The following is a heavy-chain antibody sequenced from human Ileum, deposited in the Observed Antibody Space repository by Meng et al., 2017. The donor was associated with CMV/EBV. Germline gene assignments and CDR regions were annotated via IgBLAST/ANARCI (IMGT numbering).Heavy chain of an antibody. D-gene: IGHD5-24*01. Sequence: VLLKHGGSGLLKPSETLYLTCGVYGGSFSNYSLSWIRQSPGKGLEWIGEIHPSGSTYYNPSLNSRVTMSVDTSKNQFSLNLRSVTAADTAVYYCSRGADAYKSGRSWGQGTLVTVSS. CDR2: IHPSGST. J-gene: IGHJ5*02. CDR1: GGSFSNYS. V-gene: IGHV4-34*01. CDR3: SRGADAYKSGRS.